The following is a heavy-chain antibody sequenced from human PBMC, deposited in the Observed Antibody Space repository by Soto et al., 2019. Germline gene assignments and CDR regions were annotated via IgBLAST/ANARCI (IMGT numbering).Heavy chain of an antibody. CDR2: IYHSGNI. J-gene: IGHJ3*02. CDR1: GGSISSYS. CDR3: ARRYGLSAFDI. V-gene: IGHV4-4*09. Sequence: PSETLSLTCTVSGGSISSYSWSWIRQPPGKGLEWIGYIYHSGNIYYNPSLKSRVTISVDTSKNQFSLKLSSVTAADTAVYFCARRYGLSAFDIWGQGTMVTVSS. D-gene: IGHD3-10*01.